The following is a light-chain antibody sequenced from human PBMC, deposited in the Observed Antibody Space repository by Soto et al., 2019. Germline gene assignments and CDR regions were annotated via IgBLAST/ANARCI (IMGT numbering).Light chain of an antibody. CDR3: QQYNNWPVT. CDR2: GAS. CDR1: QSVSSN. Sequence: EIVMTQSPATLSVSPGERATLSCRASQSVSSNLAWYQQKPGQAPRLLIYGASTWATGIPARFSGSGSGTEFTLTISSLQSEDFAVYYCQQYNNWPVTFGGGTKVDIK. J-gene: IGKJ4*01. V-gene: IGKV3-15*01.